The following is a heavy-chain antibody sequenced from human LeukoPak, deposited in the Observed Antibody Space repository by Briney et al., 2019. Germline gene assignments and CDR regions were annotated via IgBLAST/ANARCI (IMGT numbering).Heavy chain of an antibody. J-gene: IGHJ5*02. V-gene: IGHV4-59*01. CDR2: MYNSGST. D-gene: IGHD6-13*01. CDR3: ARELEQQLVRGIDT. Sequence: PSETLSLTCTVSGDSISSYYWSWIRQPPGKGLEWIGYMYNSGSTNYNPSLNPSLKSRVTISVDTSKNQFSLKLSSVTAADTAVYYCARELEQQLVRGIDTWGQGTLVTVSS. CDR1: GDSISSYY.